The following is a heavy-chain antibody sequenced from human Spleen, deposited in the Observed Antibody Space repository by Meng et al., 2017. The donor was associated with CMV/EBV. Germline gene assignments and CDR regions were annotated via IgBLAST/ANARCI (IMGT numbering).Heavy chain of an antibody. Sequence: GSLRLSCTVSGGSVSSGSYYWSWIRQPPGKGLEWIGHIYYSGSTNYNPSLKSRVTISVDTSKNQFSLKLSSVTAADTAVYYCAREGIAARRFDYWGQGTLVTVSS. J-gene: IGHJ4*02. CDR3: AREGIAARRFDY. CDR2: IYYSGST. D-gene: IGHD6-6*01. V-gene: IGHV4-61*01. CDR1: GGSVSSGSYY.